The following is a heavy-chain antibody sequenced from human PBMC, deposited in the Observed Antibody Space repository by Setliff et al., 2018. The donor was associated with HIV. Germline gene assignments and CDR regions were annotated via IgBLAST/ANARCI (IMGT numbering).Heavy chain of an antibody. Sequence: SETLSLTCTVSGDFISSDYYWGWIRQPPGKGLEWIGSVYESGDTYYNPSLKSRVIISLDTSKNHLSLKLRSVTAADTAVYYCARPLTTAYNFWGDALSVWGQGTMVTVSS. CDR1: GDFISSDYY. J-gene: IGHJ3*01. D-gene: IGHD3-3*01. CDR3: ARPLTTAYNFWGDALSV. CDR2: VYESGDT. V-gene: IGHV4-38-2*02.